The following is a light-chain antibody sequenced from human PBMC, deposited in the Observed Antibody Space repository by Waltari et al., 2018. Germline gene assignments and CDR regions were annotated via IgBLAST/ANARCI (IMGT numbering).Light chain of an antibody. V-gene: IGLV2-14*03. Sequence: QSALTQPASVSGSPGQSITISCTGTSDDVGGYDYVSCYQHHPGKAHKLIIYDVSDLPSGVSMRFAGSRSANTASLAISGLQAEDEAQYYCGSYTSSDTWIFGGGTKLTVL. CDR1: SDDVGGYDY. CDR2: DVS. J-gene: IGLJ2*01. CDR3: GSYTSSDTWI.